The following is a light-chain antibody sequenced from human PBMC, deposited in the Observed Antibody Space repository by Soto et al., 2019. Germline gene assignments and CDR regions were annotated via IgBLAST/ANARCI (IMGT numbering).Light chain of an antibody. CDR1: SSNIGTGYD. CDR2: GNN. Sequence: QSVLTQPPSVSGAPRQRVTISCTGSSSNIGTGYDVHWYQQFPGTAPKLLIYGNNNRPSGVPDRFSGSKSGTSASLAITGLQAEDEADYYCQSYDSRLSGYVFGTGTKLTVL. V-gene: IGLV1-40*01. CDR3: QSYDSRLSGYV. J-gene: IGLJ1*01.